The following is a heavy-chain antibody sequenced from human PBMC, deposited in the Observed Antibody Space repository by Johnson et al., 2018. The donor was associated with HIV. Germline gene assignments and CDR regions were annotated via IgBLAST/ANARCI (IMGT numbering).Heavy chain of an antibody. CDR2: IKTKTEGGTT. V-gene: IGHV3-15*01. CDR3: SVYFGTAFDF. Sequence: VQLVESGGGVVRPGGSLRLSCAASGFTFDDYGMSWVRQAPGKGLEWVGRIKTKTEGGTTDYAASVKGRFTISRDDSKNTLYLQMNSLKTEDTAVYYCSVYFGTAFDFWGQGTMVTVSS. D-gene: IGHD6-25*01. CDR1: GFTFDDYG. J-gene: IGHJ3*01.